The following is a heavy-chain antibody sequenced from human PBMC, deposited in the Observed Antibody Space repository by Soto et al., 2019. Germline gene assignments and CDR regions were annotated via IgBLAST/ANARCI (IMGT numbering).Heavy chain of an antibody. Sequence: QVQLVKSGAEVKKPGSSVKVSCKASGGTFSSYAISWVRQAPGQGLEWMVGIIPIFGTANYAQQFQGRVKITSDESTSTAYIELSSVRSDAAAVYDCARINESGNRADSDYWVQGPLVTASS. CDR2: IIPIFGTA. CDR3: ARINESGNRADSDY. D-gene: IGHD2-8*01. V-gene: IGHV1-69*01. CDR1: GGTFSSYA. J-gene: IGHJ4*02.